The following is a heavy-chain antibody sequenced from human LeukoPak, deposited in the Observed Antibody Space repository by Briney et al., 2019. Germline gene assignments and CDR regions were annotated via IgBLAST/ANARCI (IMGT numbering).Heavy chain of an antibody. D-gene: IGHD2-15*01. CDR1: GFIFSDYS. Sequence: GGSLRLSCAASGFIFSDYSMNWVRQAPGKGLEWVSYISTSGNYIYYADSVKGRFTISRDNAKNSLYLQKNSLRADDTAVYYCSRGSYNSGGTSDYWGQGNLITVSS. CDR2: ISTSGNYI. V-gene: IGHV3-21*01. J-gene: IGHJ4*02. CDR3: SRGSYNSGGTSDY.